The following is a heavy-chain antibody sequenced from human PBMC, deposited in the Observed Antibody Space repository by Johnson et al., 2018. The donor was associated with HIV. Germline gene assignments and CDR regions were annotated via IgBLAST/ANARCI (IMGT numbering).Heavy chain of an antibody. CDR2: IKSKIDGGTT. CDR1: GFSFSNAW. Sequence: VQLVESGGGLVKPGGSLRLSCAASGFSFSNAWMSWVRQVPGKGLEWVGRIKSKIDGGTTDYAAPVKGRFTISRDDSKNTMYLQMNSLKTEDTAVYYCAGDTCELLALSAFDIWGQGTMVTVSS. V-gene: IGHV3-15*01. CDR3: AGDTCELLALSAFDI. D-gene: IGHD1-26*01. J-gene: IGHJ3*02.